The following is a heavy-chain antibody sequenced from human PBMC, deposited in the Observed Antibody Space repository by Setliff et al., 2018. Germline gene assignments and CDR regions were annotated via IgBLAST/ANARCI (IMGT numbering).Heavy chain of an antibody. D-gene: IGHD4-17*01. CDR1: GYTFTQKW. V-gene: IGHV5-51*01. Sequence: GESLKISCKGSGYTFTQKWIGWVRQMPGKGLEWMGVIYPGDSDIRHSPSFQGQVTISADKSINTAYLQWSSLKASDTATYYCARHIAGYADGHYTATYSYYYMDVWGQGTTVTVSS. J-gene: IGHJ6*03. CDR3: ARHIAGYADGHYTATYSYYYMDV. CDR2: IYPGDSDI.